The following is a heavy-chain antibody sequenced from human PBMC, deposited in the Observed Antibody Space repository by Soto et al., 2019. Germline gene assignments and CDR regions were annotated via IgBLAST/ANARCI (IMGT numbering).Heavy chain of an antibody. Sequence: QVQLVQSGAEVKQPGASVRVSCKASGDTHTIYFIHCLRQAPGQGLEWMGWINSVSGGANYAPRFHGRVAMTRDRSSATAFMELSRLRSDDTAVYYCSRGGSYYAHWGQGTLVTVSS. D-gene: IGHD1-26*01. J-gene: IGHJ4*02. CDR2: INSVSGGA. CDR1: GDTHTIYF. V-gene: IGHV1-2*02. CDR3: SRGGSYYAH.